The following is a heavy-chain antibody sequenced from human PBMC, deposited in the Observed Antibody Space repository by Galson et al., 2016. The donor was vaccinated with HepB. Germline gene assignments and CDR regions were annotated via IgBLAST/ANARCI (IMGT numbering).Heavy chain of an antibody. V-gene: IGHV4-4*02. Sequence: LSLTCAVSGGSISSSNWWNWVRQPPGKGLEWIGEIYHSGTTNYNPSLKSRVTISVDKSKNQLSLNLSSVTAADTAVYYCARDDVETLGFRGLANWFDPWGQGTLVTVSS. CDR1: GGSISSSNW. CDR3: ARDDVETLGFRGLANWFDP. D-gene: IGHD3/OR15-3a*01. J-gene: IGHJ5*02. CDR2: IYHSGTT.